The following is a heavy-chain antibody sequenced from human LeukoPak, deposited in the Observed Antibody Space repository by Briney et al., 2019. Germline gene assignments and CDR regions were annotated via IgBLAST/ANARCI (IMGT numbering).Heavy chain of an antibody. J-gene: IGHJ6*02. CDR1: GFTFSSCS. D-gene: IGHD4-17*01. Sequence: GGSLRLSCATSGFTFSSCSMNWIRQAPGKGLEWVSSISSGTTYIYYADSLRGRFTISRDNAKSSLYLQMNSLRAEDTAVYYCARASDYGDYFSGMDVWGQGTTVTVSS. CDR3: ARASDYGDYFSGMDV. V-gene: IGHV3-21*01. CDR2: ISSGTTYI.